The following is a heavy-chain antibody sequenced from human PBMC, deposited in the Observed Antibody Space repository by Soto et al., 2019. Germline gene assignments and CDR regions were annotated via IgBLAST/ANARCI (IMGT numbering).Heavy chain of an antibody. J-gene: IGHJ4*02. V-gene: IGHV3-33*01. CDR2: IWYDGSNK. CDR3: ARLYTWIMDY. Sequence: GGSLRLSCAASGFNFRNYGMHWVRQAPGKGLEWVAIIWYDGSNKYYADSVKGRFTISRDNSKNTLDLQIDSLRAEDTSVYYCARLYTWIMDYWGQGIIVTASS. D-gene: IGHD5-12*01. CDR1: GFNFRNYG.